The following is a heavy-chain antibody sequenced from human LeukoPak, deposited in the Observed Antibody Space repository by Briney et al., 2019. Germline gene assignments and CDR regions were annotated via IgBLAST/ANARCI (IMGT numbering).Heavy chain of an antibody. D-gene: IGHD3-10*01. CDR2: INKVASEK. CDR3: VRDGGYYGPDS. CDR1: GFIIRVYW. Sequence: GGSLRLSCAASGFIIRVYWMSWGRQAPGEGLGWVANINKVASEKNYVGSVKGRFTTSRDNAKKSLYVQMNSVRAEDTAMYYCVRDGGYYGPDSWGQGALVSVSS. V-gene: IGHV3-7*04. J-gene: IGHJ4*02.